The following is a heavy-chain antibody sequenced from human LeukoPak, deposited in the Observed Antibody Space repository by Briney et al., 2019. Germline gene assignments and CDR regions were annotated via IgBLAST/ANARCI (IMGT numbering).Heavy chain of an antibody. CDR1: GYTFTSYY. J-gene: IGHJ4*02. V-gene: IGHV1-24*01. CDR3: ATDHDYGGNPSGY. CDR2: FDPEDGET. D-gene: IGHD4-23*01. Sequence: ASVKVSCKASGYTFTSYYMHWVRQAPGKGLEWMGGFDPEDGETIYAQKFQGRVTMTEDTSTDTAYMELSSLRSEDTAVYYCATDHDYGGNPSGYWGQGTLVTVSS.